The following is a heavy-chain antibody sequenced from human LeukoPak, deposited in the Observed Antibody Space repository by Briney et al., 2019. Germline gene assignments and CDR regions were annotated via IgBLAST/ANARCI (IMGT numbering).Heavy chain of an antibody. CDR1: GGSISSYY. D-gene: IGHD6-19*01. J-gene: IGHJ4*02. CDR2: IYYSGST. V-gene: IGHV4-59*01. CDR3: ARVSSDGYSSGWVDY. Sequence: SETLSLTCTVSGGSISSYYWSWIRQPPGKGLEWIGYIYYSGSTNYNPSLKSRVTISVDTSKNQFSLKLSSVTAADTAVYYCARVSSDGYSSGWVDYWGQGTLVTVSS.